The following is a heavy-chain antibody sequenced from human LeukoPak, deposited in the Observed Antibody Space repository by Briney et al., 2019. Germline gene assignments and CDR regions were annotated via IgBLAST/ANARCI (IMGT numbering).Heavy chain of an antibody. CDR3: ARVITTGYYYYYGMDV. D-gene: IGHD4-11*01. CDR1: GYTFTNYG. CDR2: ISPYNGNT. Sequence: GASVKVSCKASGYTFTNYGISWVRHAPGQGLEWMGWISPYNGNTNYVQTFQGRVTMTTDTSTSTVYMELRSLRSDDTAVYYCARVITTGYYYYYGMDVWGQGTTVTVSS. V-gene: IGHV1-18*01. J-gene: IGHJ6*02.